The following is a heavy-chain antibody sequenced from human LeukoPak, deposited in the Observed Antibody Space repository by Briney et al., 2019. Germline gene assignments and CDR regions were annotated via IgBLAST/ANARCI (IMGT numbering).Heavy chain of an antibody. D-gene: IGHD3-22*01. Sequence: SVTVSCKASGGTFSSYAISWVRQAPGQGLEWMGRIIPILGIANYAQKFQGRVTITADKSTSTAYMELSSLRSEDTAVYYCARGCYYDSSGYYRNWFDPWGQGTLVTVSS. J-gene: IGHJ5*02. CDR2: IIPILGIA. CDR3: ARGCYYDSSGYYRNWFDP. CDR1: GGTFSSYA. V-gene: IGHV1-69*04.